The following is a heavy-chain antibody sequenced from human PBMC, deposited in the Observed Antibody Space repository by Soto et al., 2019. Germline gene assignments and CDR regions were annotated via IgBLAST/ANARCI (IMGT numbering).Heavy chain of an antibody. CDR3: ARGYGSGSYALDY. V-gene: IGHV3-13*04. Sequence: EVQLVESGGGLVQPGGSLRLSCAASGFTFSSYDMHWVRQATGKGLEWVSAIGTAGDTYYPGSVKGRFTISRENAKNSLYLQMNSLRAGETAVYYCARGYGSGSYALDYWGQGTLVTVSS. CDR2: IGTAGDT. CDR1: GFTFSSYD. J-gene: IGHJ4*02. D-gene: IGHD3-10*01.